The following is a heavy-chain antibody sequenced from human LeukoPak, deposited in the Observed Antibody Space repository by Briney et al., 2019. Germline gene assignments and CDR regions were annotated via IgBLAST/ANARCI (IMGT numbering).Heavy chain of an antibody. V-gene: IGHV4-4*09. Sequence: PSETLSLTCAVSGASIREYYWSWIRQPPGKGPEWIGYIYGNRTTFYNPSLKSRVTMSVDTSRNRFSLNLRSVTAADTAVYYSARTLCSMTSCYDGRGNAFDIWGQGTRVTVSA. CDR3: ARTLCSMTSCYDGRGNAFDI. J-gene: IGHJ3*02. CDR1: GASIREYY. D-gene: IGHD2-2*01. CDR2: IYGNRTT.